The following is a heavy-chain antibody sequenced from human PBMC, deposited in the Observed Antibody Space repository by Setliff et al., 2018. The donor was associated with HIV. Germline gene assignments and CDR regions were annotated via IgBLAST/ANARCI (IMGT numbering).Heavy chain of an antibody. CDR1: GFTFRKYD. CDR2: ISWNADFT. V-gene: IGHV3-9*01. Sequence: GGSLRLSCAASGFTFRKYDMSWLRQAPGKGLEWVSGISWNADFTAYAESTKGRFTISRDNARKSLYLQMNSLTTEDTALYYCVRDGSLAGLYFHYMDVWGKGTTVTVSS. D-gene: IGHD6-19*01. J-gene: IGHJ6*03. CDR3: VRDGSLAGLYFHYMDV.